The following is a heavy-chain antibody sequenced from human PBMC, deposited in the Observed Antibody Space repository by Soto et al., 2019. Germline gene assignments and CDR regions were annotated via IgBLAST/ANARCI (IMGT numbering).Heavy chain of an antibody. CDR1: GFTFSDYY. Sequence: LRLSCAASGFTFSDYYMNWIRQAPGKGLEWISYISNSGSNIYYADSVKGRFTISRDNAKNSLYLQMNSLRAEDTAVYYCARDRYYYNSGTYYKGVDYWGQGTLVTVSS. CDR3: ARDRYYYNSGTYYKGVDY. J-gene: IGHJ4*02. D-gene: IGHD3-10*01. CDR2: ISNSGSNI. V-gene: IGHV3-11*01.